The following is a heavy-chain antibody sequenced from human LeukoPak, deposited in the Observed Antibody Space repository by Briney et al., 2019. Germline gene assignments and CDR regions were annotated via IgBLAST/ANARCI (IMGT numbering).Heavy chain of an antibody. Sequence: PGGSLRLSCAASGFTFSSYSMNWVRQAPGKGLEWVSSISSSSSYIYYADSGKGRFTISRDNAKNSLYLQMNSLRAEDTAVYYCARSLVTAISIGYWGQGTLVTVSS. D-gene: IGHD2-21*02. CDR1: GFTFSSYS. CDR3: ARSLVTAISIGY. CDR2: ISSSSSYI. V-gene: IGHV3-21*01. J-gene: IGHJ4*02.